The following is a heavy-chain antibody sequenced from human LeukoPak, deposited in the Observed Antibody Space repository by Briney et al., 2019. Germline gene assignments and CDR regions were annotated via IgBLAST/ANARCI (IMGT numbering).Heavy chain of an antibody. CDR3: AKSITMVSGSRRGYYFDY. CDR2: ISGSGGST. Sequence: GGSLRLSCAASGFTFSSYGMSWVLQAPGKGLEWVSAISGSGGSTYYADSVKGRFTISRDNSKNTLYLQMNSLRAEDTAVYYCAKSITMVSGSRRGYYFDYWGQGTLVTVSS. V-gene: IGHV3-23*01. J-gene: IGHJ4*02. CDR1: GFTFSSYG. D-gene: IGHD3-10*01.